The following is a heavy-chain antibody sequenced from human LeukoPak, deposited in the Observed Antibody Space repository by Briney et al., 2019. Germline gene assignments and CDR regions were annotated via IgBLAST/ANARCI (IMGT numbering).Heavy chain of an antibody. J-gene: IGHJ4*02. D-gene: IGHD1-26*01. Sequence: SETLSLTCTVSGGSISSSTYYWGWIRQPPGKGLEWIGSIYYSGSTYYNPSLKSRVTISVDTSKNQFSLKLSSVTAADTAVYYCARDSLGAGTVGATSGYWGQGTLVTVSS. V-gene: IGHV4-39*02. CDR1: GGSISSSTYY. CDR3: ARDSLGAGTVGATSGY. CDR2: IYYSGST.